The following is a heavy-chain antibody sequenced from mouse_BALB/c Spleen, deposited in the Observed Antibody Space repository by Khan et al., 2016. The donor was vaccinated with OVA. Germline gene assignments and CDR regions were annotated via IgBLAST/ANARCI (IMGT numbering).Heavy chain of an antibody. J-gene: IGHJ3*01. CDR2: IWSAGST. CDR1: GFSLTSYG. Sequence: QMQLEESGPGLVQPSQSLSITCTVSGFSLTSYGVHWVRQSPGKGLEWLGVIWSAGSTDYNAAFISRLSISKDNSKSQVFFKMNSLQPNDTAIYYCVRRGYYVSSGLPDWGQGTLVTVSA. D-gene: IGHD1-1*01. V-gene: IGHV2-2*02. CDR3: VRRGYYVSSGLPD.